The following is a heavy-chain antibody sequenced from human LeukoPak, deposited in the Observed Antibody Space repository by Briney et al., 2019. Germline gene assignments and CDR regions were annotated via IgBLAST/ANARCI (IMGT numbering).Heavy chain of an antibody. CDR1: GGSISSGGYY. Sequence: PSETLSLTCTVSGGSISSGGYYWSWIRQPPGKGLEWIGEINHSGSTNYTPSLKSRVTISVDKSKNQLSLKLNSVTAADSAVYYCAKHGGRYFDSWGQGTLVTVSS. V-gene: IGHV4-39*07. CDR2: INHSGST. CDR3: AKHGGRYFDS. J-gene: IGHJ4*02. D-gene: IGHD4-23*01.